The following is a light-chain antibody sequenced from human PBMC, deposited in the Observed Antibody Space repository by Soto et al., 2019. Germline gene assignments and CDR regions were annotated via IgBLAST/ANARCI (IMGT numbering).Light chain of an antibody. CDR2: GAS. V-gene: IGKV3-20*01. J-gene: IGKJ4*01. CDR3: HQYGSSET. Sequence: EIVLTQSPVTLSLSPGERATLSCRASQSVSSSYLAWYQQKPGQAPRLLIYGASSRATGIPDRFSASGSGTDFTLTISRLEPEDFAVYYCHQYGSSETFGGGTKVEIK. CDR1: QSVSSSY.